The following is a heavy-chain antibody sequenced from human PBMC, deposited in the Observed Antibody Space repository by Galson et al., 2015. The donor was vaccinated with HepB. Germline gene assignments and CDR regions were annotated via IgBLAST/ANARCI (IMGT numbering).Heavy chain of an antibody. D-gene: IGHD3-9*01. CDR3: ASRYSHPYYFDY. CDR2: IYHSGST. J-gene: IGHJ4*02. Sequence: ETLSLTCAVSGGSISSSNWWSWVRQPPGKGLEWIGEIYHSGSTNYNPSLKSRVTISVDKSKNQFSLKLSSVTAADTAVYYCASRYSHPYYFDYWGQGTLVTVSS. CDR1: GGSISSSNW. V-gene: IGHV4-4*02.